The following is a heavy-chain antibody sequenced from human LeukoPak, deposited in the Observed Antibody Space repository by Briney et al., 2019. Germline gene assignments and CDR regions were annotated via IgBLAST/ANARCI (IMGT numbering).Heavy chain of an antibody. CDR3: ARGSEVTYDAFDI. V-gene: IGHV1-2*02. CDR2: INPNSGGT. D-gene: IGHD4-11*01. Sequence: GASVKVSCKASGYSFTGYYIHWVRQAPGQGLEWMGWINPNSGGTNYAQKFQGRVTMTRDTSISTAYMELSRLRSNDTAVYYCARGSEVTYDAFDIWGQGTMVTVSS. CDR1: GYSFTGYY. J-gene: IGHJ3*02.